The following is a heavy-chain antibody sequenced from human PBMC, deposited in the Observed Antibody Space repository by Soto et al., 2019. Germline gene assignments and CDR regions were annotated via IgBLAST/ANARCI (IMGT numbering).Heavy chain of an antibody. Sequence: KTSETLSLTCAVSGGSISSGGYSWSWIRQPPGEGLEWVGYIYHSGSTYYNPSLKSRVTISVDRSKNQFSLKLSSVTAADTAVYYCAREAISGGNWFDPWGQGTLVTVSS. J-gene: IGHJ5*02. CDR2: IYHSGST. CDR3: AREAISGGNWFDP. CDR1: GGSISSGGYS. D-gene: IGHD3-10*01. V-gene: IGHV4-30-2*01.